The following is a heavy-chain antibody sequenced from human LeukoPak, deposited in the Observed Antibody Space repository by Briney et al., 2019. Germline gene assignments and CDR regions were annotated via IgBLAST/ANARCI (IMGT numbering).Heavy chain of an antibody. J-gene: IGHJ6*04. CDR1: GFTFSSYS. CDR3: AELGITMIGGV. Sequence: GRSLRLSRAASGFTFSSYSMNWVRQAPGKGLEWLSYISYNSGTYYADSVKGRFTISRDNAKNSLYLQMNSLRAEDTAVYYCAELGITMIGGVWGKGTTVTISS. CDR2: ISYNSGT. D-gene: IGHD3-10*02. V-gene: IGHV3-48*04.